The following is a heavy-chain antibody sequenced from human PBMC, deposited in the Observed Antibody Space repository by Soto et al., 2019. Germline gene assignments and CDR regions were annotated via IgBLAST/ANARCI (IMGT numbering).Heavy chain of an antibody. CDR2: IIPIFGTA. D-gene: IGHD3-10*01. CDR1: GGTFSSYA. V-gene: IGHV1-69*01. CDR3: ARGPPSGPHYYGSGPKVHWFDP. J-gene: IGHJ5*02. Sequence: QVQLVQSGAEVKKPGSSVKVSCKASGGTFSSYAISWVRQAPGQGLEWMGGIIPIFGTANYAQKFQGRVTITADESTSTAHMELSSLRSEDTAVYYCARGPPSGPHYYGSGPKVHWFDPWGQGTLVTVSS.